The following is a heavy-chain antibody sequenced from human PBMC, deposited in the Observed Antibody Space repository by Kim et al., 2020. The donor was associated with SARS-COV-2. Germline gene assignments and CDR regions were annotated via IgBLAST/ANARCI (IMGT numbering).Heavy chain of an antibody. D-gene: IGHD4-4*01. CDR2: IWYDGSNK. Sequence: GGSLRLSCAASGFTFSSYGMHWVRQAPGKGLEWVAVIWYDGSNKYYADSVKGRFTISRDNSKNTLYLQMNSLRAEDTAVYYCARKNEPTDYYYYGMDVWGQGTTVTVSS. J-gene: IGHJ6*02. CDR3: ARKNEPTDYYYYGMDV. CDR1: GFTFSSYG. V-gene: IGHV3-33*01.